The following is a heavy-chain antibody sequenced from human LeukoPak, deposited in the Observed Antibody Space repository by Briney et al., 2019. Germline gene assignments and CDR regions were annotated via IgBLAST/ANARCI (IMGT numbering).Heavy chain of an antibody. CDR2: INHSGST. Sequence: PSETLSLTCAIYGGSFSGYYWSWIRQPPGEGLEWIGEINHSGSTNYNPSLKSRVTISVDTSKNQFSLKLSSVTAADTAVYYCARGGGDFIDYWGQGTLVTVSS. D-gene: IGHD2-21*02. J-gene: IGHJ4*02. CDR1: GGSFSGYY. CDR3: ARGGGDFIDY. V-gene: IGHV4-34*01.